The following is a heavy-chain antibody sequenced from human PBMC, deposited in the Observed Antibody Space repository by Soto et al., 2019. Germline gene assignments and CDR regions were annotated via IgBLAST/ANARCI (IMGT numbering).Heavy chain of an antibody. CDR3: ARGPYDSSGYPQL. J-gene: IGHJ4*02. D-gene: IGHD3-22*01. V-gene: IGHV3-30-3*01. CDR2: ISYDGSNK. CDR1: GFTFSIYA. Sequence: GGSLRLSCAASGFTFSIYAMHWFRQAPGKGLEWVAVISYDGSNKYYADSVKGRFTISRDNSKNTLYLQMNSLRAEDTAAYYCARGPYDSSGYPQLWGQGTLVTVSS.